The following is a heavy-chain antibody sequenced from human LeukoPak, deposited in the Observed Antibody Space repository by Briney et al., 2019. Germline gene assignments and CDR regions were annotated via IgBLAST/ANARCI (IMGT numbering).Heavy chain of an antibody. CDR1: GFTFSSYS. J-gene: IGHJ4*02. D-gene: IGHD3-10*01. Sequence: GGSLRLSCAASGFTFSSYSMNWVRQAPGKGLEWVSSISSSSSYIYYADSVKGRFTISRDNAKNSLYLQMNSLRAEDTAVYYCATDYYGSGSYGGDFFDWGQGTLVTVSS. CDR3: ATDYYGSGSYGGDFFD. CDR2: ISSSSSYI. V-gene: IGHV3-21*04.